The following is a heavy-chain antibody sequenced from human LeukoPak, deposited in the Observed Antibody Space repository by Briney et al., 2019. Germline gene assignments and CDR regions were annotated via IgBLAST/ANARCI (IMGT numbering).Heavy chain of an antibody. V-gene: IGHV3-30*02. CDR3: ARPAGYDFAFDI. Sequence: GGSLRLSCAASGFTFGSYGMHWVRQAPGKGLEWVAFIRYDGSNKYYADSVKGRFTISRDNSKNTLYLQMNSLRAEDTAVYYCARPAGYDFAFDIWGQGTMVTVSS. D-gene: IGHD5-12*01. CDR2: IRYDGSNK. J-gene: IGHJ3*02. CDR1: GFTFGSYG.